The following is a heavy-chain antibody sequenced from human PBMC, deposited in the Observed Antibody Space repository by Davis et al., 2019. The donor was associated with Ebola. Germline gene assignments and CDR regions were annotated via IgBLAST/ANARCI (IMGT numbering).Heavy chain of an antibody. D-gene: IGHD3-3*01. J-gene: IGHJ4*02. CDR2: ISGSGGST. CDR3: AREGRVFGCDY. V-gene: IGHV3-23*01. CDR1: GFTFSSYA. Sequence: GESLKISCAASGFTFSSYAMSWVRQAPGQGLAWVSAISGSGGSTYYADSVKGRFTISRDNSKNTLYLQMNDLRAEDTAVYYCAREGRVFGCDYWGQGVLVSVSS.